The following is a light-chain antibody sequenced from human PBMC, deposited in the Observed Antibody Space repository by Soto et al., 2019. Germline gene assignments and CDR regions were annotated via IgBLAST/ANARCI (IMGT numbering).Light chain of an antibody. V-gene: IGKV1-5*03. CDR1: QSISTW. CDR2: KAS. J-gene: IGKJ1*01. Sequence: QMTQSPSTLSASVGDTVTITCRASQSISTWLAWYQQKPGKAPKLLIYKASTLESGVPSRFSGSGSGTEFTLTISSLQPADFATYYCQQYNSYSTFGQGTKVEIK. CDR3: QQYNSYST.